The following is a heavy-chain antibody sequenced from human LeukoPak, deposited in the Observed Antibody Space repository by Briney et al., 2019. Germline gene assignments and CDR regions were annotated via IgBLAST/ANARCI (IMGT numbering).Heavy chain of an antibody. V-gene: IGHV4-39*01. Sequence: TSETLSLTCTVSGGSISGSCCYWGWIRQTPGKDLEWIGSTSYSGSTHYNPSFKSRVTVSVDTSKNQFFLNLSSVTAADTAVYYCSRTTGDSALIAAHWGQGTLVTVSS. CDR2: TSYSGST. J-gene: IGHJ4*02. CDR3: SRTTGDSALIAAH. D-gene: IGHD3-16*01. CDR1: GGSISGSCCY.